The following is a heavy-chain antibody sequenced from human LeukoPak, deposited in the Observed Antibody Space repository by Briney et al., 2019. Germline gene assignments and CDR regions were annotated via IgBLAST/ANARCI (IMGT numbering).Heavy chain of an antibody. J-gene: IGHJ3*02. V-gene: IGHV4-31*03. Sequence: SQTLSLTCTASGGSIASDNYFWSWIRQHPEQGLEWIGYIFYSGTAYYNPSLKSRVTISVDTSKNQFSLKLNSVIAADTAVYYCAREVNEPASTDAFDIWGQGTMVTVSS. CDR1: GGSIASDNYF. D-gene: IGHD1-14*01. CDR3: AREVNEPASTDAFDI. CDR2: IFYSGTA.